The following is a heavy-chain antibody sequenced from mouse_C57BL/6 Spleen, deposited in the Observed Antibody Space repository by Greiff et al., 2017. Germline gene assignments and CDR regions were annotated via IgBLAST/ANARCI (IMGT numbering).Heavy chain of an antibody. D-gene: IGHD4-1*01. J-gene: IGHJ4*01. CDR1: GYTFTSYG. Sequence: QVQLKQSGAELARPGASVKLSCKASGYTFTSYGISWVKQRTGQGLEWIVEIYPRSGNTYYNEKFKGKATLTADKSSSTAYMELRSLTSEDSAVYFCANWDAMDYWGQGTSVTVSS. V-gene: IGHV1-81*01. CDR3: ANWDAMDY. CDR2: IYPRSGNT.